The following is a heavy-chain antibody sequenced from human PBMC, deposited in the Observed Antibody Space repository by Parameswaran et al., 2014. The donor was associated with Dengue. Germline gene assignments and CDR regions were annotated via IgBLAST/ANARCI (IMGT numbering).Heavy chain of an antibody. D-gene: IGHD6-19*01. CDR2: IRSKANSYAT. CDR3: TSSVPGIAVAGRVDV. Sequence: GESLKISCAASGFTFSGSAMHWVRQASGKGLEWVGRIRSKANSYATAYAASVKGRFTISRDDSKNTAYLQMNSLKTEDTAVYYCTSSVPGIAVAGRVDVWGKGTTVTVSS. CDR1: GFTFSGSA. V-gene: IGHV3-73*01. J-gene: IGHJ6*04.